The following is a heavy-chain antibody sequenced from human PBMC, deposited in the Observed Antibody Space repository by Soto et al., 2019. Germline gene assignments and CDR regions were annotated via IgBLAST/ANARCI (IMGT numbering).Heavy chain of an antibody. V-gene: IGHV3-30*18. J-gene: IGHJ4*02. Sequence: QVQLVESGGGVVQPGRSLRLSCAASGFTFTTYGMHWVRQAPGKGLEWVAFISYDGGSKYHSDSVRGRFTISRDTSKNTLYLQMSSLRPEDTAVYYCAKDFGRLLAATPDSWGQGTLVTVSS. CDR1: GFTFTTYG. CDR3: AKDFGRLLAATPDS. D-gene: IGHD2-15*01. CDR2: ISYDGGSK.